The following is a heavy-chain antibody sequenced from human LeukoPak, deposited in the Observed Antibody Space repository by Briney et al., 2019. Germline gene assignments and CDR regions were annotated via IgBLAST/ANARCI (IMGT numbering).Heavy chain of an antibody. D-gene: IGHD2-2*01. CDR3: ARERVPTGLVDY. CDR2: INPNSGGT. CDR1: GYTFTGYY. J-gene: IGHJ4*02. V-gene: IGHV1-2*02. Sequence: ASVKVSCKASGYTFTGYYMHWVRQAPGQGLEWMGWINPNSGGTNYAQKFQGRVTMTRDTSISTAYMELSRLRSDDTAVYYCARERVPTGLVDYWGQGTLVTVSS.